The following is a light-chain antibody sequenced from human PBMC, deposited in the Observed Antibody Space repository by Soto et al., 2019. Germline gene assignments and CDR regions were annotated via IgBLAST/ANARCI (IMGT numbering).Light chain of an antibody. Sequence: EIVLTQSPATLSASPGERVTLSCRASQSVTTNLAWYQQRPGQAPRLLIYGASTRATGISVRFSGSGSGTEFTLTISSLQPEDFATYYCLQHNSYPRTFGQGTK. J-gene: IGKJ1*01. V-gene: IGKV3-15*01. CDR3: LQHNSYPRT. CDR1: QSVTTN. CDR2: GAS.